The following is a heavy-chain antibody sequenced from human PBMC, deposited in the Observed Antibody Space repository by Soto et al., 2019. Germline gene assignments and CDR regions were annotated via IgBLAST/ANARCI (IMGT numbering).Heavy chain of an antibody. D-gene: IGHD5-12*01. J-gene: IGHJ5*02. CDR1: GFTFSSYE. Sequence: GGSLRLSCAASGFTFSSYEMNWVRQAPGKGLEWVSYISSSGSTIYYADSVKGRFTISRDNAKNSLYLQMNSLRAEDTAVYYCAREYSGYEWVFDPWGQGTLVTVSS. CDR3: AREYSGYEWVFDP. CDR2: ISSSGSTI. V-gene: IGHV3-48*03.